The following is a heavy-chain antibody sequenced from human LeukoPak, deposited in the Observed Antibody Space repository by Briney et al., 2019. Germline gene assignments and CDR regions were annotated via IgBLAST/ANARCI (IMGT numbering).Heavy chain of an antibody. Sequence: SETPSLTCTVSGGSISSHYWSWIRQPPGKGLEWIGYIYYSGSTNYNPSLKSRVTISVDTSKNQFSLKLSSVTAADTAVYYCAREGHVAAEIDYWGQGTLVTVSS. J-gene: IGHJ4*02. V-gene: IGHV4-59*11. CDR3: AREGHVAAEIDY. CDR1: GGSISSHY. D-gene: IGHD6-13*01. CDR2: IYYSGST.